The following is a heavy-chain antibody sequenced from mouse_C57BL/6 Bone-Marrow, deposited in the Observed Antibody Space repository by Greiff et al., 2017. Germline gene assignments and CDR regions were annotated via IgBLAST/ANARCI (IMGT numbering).Heavy chain of an antibody. CDR1: EYEFPSHD. Sequence: EVQGVESGGGLVQPGESLKLSCESNEYEFPSHDMSWVRKTPEKRLELVAAINSDGGSTYYPDTMERRFIISRDNTKKTLYLQMSSLRSEDTALYYCARHGHYYGSSPHWYFDVWGTGTTVTVAS. V-gene: IGHV5-2*01. D-gene: IGHD1-1*01. CDR3: ARHGHYYGSSPHWYFDV. CDR2: INSDGGST. J-gene: IGHJ1*03.